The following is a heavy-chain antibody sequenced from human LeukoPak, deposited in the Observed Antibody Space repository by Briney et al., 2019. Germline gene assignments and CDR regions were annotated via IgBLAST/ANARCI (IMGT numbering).Heavy chain of an antibody. Sequence: SGGSLRLSCAASGFTFDDYAMHWVRQAPGKGLEWVSLISGDGGSTYYADSVKGRFTISRDNSKNSLYLQMNSLRTEDTALYYCAKDVSIAARRYYYYYMDVWGKGTTVTVSS. CDR3: AKDVSIAARRYYYYYMDV. J-gene: IGHJ6*03. V-gene: IGHV3-43*02. D-gene: IGHD6-6*01. CDR2: ISGDGGST. CDR1: GFTFDDYA.